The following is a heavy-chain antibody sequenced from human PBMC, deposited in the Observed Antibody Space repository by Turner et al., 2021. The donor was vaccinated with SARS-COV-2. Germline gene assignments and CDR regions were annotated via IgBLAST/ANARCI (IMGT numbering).Heavy chain of an antibody. Sequence: EVQLVESGGGLVQSGGSLRLSCAASGFTVSSNYMSWVRQAQGKGLEWVSVIYSGGSTFYADSVKGRFTISRDNSKNTLYLQMNSLRAEDTAVYYCARDWGEYYFDYWGQGTLVTVSS. J-gene: IGHJ4*02. CDR2: IYSGGST. CDR3: ARDWGEYYFDY. CDR1: GFTVSSNY. V-gene: IGHV3-53*01. D-gene: IGHD3-16*01.